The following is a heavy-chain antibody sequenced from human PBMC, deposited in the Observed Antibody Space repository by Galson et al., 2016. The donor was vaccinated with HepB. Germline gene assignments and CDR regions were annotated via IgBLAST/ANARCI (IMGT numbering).Heavy chain of an antibody. V-gene: IGHV3-33*01. Sequence: SLRLSCAASGFTFSSYGMHWVRQAPGKGLEWVALIWYDGNNKYYADSVKGRFTISRDNSKNTLYLQMSSLRVEDTAVYYCVRETNKPTVLVEGDSRGQGTLVTVSS. D-gene: IGHD2-8*02. J-gene: IGHJ4*02. CDR2: IWYDGNNK. CDR3: VRETNKPTVLVEGDS. CDR1: GFTFSSYG.